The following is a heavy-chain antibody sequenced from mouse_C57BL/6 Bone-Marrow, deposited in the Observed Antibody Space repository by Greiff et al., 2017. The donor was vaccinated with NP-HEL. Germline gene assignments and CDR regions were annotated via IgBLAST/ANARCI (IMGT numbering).Heavy chain of an antibody. CDR1: GFTFSDYY. V-gene: IGHV5-16*01. Sequence: DVMLVESEGGLVQPGSSMKLSCKASGFTFSDYYMAWVRQVPEKGLEWVANINYDGSSTYYLDSLKSRFIISRDNAKNILYLQMRSLKSEDTATYYCAREGGLRRRTYAMDYWGQGTSVTVSS. CDR3: AREGGLRRRTYAMDY. CDR2: INYDGSST. J-gene: IGHJ4*01. D-gene: IGHD2-4*01.